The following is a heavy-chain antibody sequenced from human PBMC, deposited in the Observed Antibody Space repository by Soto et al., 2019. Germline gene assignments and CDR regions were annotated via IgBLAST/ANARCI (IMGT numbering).Heavy chain of an antibody. V-gene: IGHV4-59*01. D-gene: IGHD6-13*01. Sequence: SETLSLTCTVSGGSISSYYWSWIRQPPGKGLEWIGYIYYSGSTNYNPSLKSRVTISVDTSKNQFSLKLSSVTAADTAVYYCARVYSSSWYFDYWGQGTLVTVSS. CDR2: IYYSGST. J-gene: IGHJ4*02. CDR3: ARVYSSSWYFDY. CDR1: GGSISSYY.